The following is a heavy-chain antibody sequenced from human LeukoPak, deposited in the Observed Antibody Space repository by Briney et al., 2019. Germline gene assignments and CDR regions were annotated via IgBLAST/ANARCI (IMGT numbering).Heavy chain of an antibody. D-gene: IGHD1-26*01. CDR3: ARQGRGSYRRDFDY. Sequence: GESLKISCKASGYSFTNYWIGWVRQMPGKGLEWMGRIDPSDSHINYSPSFQGHVTISVDKSISTAYLQWSSLRASDTAMYYCARQGRGSYRRDFDYWGQGTLVTVSS. J-gene: IGHJ4*02. CDR2: IDPSDSHI. V-gene: IGHV5-10-1*01. CDR1: GYSFTNYW.